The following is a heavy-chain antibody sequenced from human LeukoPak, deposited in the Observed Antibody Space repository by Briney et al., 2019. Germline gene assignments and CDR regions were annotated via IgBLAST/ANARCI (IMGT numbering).Heavy chain of an antibody. CDR2: IYYSGST. V-gene: IGHV4-59*01. D-gene: IGHD3-10*01. Sequence: KPSETLSLXCTVSGGSISSYYWSWIRQPPGKGLEWIGYIYYSGSTNYNPSLKSRVTISVDTSKNQFSLKLSSVTAADTAVYYCARTLMGFGELFMHLDYYYYMDVWGKGTTVTVSS. CDR1: GGSISSYY. J-gene: IGHJ6*03. CDR3: ARTLMGFGELFMHLDYYYYMDV.